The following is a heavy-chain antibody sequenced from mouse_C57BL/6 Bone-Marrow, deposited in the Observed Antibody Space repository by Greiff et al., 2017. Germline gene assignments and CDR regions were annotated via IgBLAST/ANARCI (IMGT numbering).Heavy chain of an antibody. CDR1: GFNIKDDY. CDR3: TSEGGLRRGYYAMDY. V-gene: IGHV14-4*01. Sequence: VQLKESGAELVRPGASVKLSCTASGFNIKDDYMHWVKQRPEQGLEWIGLIDPENGDTEYDSKFQGKAPLTADTSSNTAYLQLSSLTSEDTAVYYCTSEGGLRRGYYAMDYWGQGTSVTVSS. CDR2: IDPENGDT. J-gene: IGHJ4*01. D-gene: IGHD2-4*01.